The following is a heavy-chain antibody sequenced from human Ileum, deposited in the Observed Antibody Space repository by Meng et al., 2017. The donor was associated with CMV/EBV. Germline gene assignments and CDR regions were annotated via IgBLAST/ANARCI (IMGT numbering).Heavy chain of an antibody. CDR1: NGSISSGDYS. V-gene: IGHV4-30-4*08. Sequence: SETLSLTCTVSNGSISSGDYSWSWIRQPPGKGLEWIGFIYYSGSTYYNPSLKSRVTISVDTSKNQFYLKLTSVTAADTAVYYCARVRDLFRYFDYWGQGTLVTVSS. J-gene: IGHJ4*02. CDR2: IYYSGST. CDR3: ARVRDLFRYFDY.